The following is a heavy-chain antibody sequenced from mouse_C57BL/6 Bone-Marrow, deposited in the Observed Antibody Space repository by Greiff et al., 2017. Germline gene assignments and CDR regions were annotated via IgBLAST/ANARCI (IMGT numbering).Heavy chain of an antibody. CDR1: GYTFTSYW. CDR3: ARELWFAY. V-gene: IGHV1-69*01. Sequence: VQLQQPGPELVMPGASVKLSCKASGYTFTSYWMHWVKQRPGQGLEWIGEIDPSDSYTNYNQKFKGKSTLTVDKSSGTAYMQLSSLTSEDSAVYYCARELWFAYWDRGTLVTVSA. CDR2: IDPSDSYT. J-gene: IGHJ3*01.